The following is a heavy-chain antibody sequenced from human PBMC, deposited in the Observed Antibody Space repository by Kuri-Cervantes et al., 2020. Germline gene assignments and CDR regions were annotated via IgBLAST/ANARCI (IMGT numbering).Heavy chain of an antibody. CDR2: IFYSGST. D-gene: IGHD5-24*01. CDR1: GGSISTYY. J-gene: IGHJ3*02. CDR3: ARDREMATGNDAFDI. Sequence: SETLSLTCTVSGGSISTYYWSWIRQPPGKGLEWIGYIFYSGSTYYNPSLKSRVTISVGTSKNQFSLKLSSVTAADTAVYYCARDREMATGNDAFDIWGQGTMVTVSS. V-gene: IGHV4-59*12.